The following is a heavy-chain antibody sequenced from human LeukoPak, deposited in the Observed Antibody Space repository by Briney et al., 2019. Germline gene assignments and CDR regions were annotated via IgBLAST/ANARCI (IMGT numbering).Heavy chain of an antibody. CDR2: IYSGGST. CDR3: AKAEGRGYCSSTSCQGAFDI. CDR1: GFTFGDYA. J-gene: IGHJ3*02. D-gene: IGHD2-2*01. V-gene: IGHV3-53*01. Sequence: PGRSLRLSCTASGFTFGDYAMSWVRQAPGKGLEWVSVIYSGGSTYYADSVKGRFTISRDNSKNTLYLQMNSLRAEDTAVYYCAKAEGRGYCSSTSCQGAFDIWGQGTMVTVSS.